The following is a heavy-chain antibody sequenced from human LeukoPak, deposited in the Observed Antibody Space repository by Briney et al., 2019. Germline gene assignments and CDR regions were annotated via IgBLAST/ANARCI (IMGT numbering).Heavy chain of an antibody. CDR1: GYTFTSYA. Sequence: ASVKVSCKASGYTFTSYAMHWVRQAPGQRLEWMGWINAGNGNTKYSQKFQGRVTITRDTSASTAYMELSSLRSEDTAVYYCARDRGATIVPARWFDPWGQGTLVTVSS. J-gene: IGHJ5*02. V-gene: IGHV1-3*01. D-gene: IGHD2-2*01. CDR3: ARDRGATIVPARWFDP. CDR2: INAGNGNT.